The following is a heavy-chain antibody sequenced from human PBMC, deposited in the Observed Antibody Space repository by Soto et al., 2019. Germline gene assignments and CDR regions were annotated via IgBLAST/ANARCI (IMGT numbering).Heavy chain of an antibody. Sequence: SETLSLTCSVSGGSISSDYWSWIRQPPGKGLGWIGRIYNSGSTYYNPSLKSRVTISVDTSKNQFSLKLSSVTAADTAVYYCASPHRSRFDYWGQGILVTVSS. CDR2: IYNSGST. J-gene: IGHJ4*02. V-gene: IGHV4-4*08. CDR3: ASPHRSRFDY. CDR1: GGSISSDY. D-gene: IGHD6-13*01.